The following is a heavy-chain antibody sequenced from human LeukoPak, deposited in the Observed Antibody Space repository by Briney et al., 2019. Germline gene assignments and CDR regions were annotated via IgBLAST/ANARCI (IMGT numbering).Heavy chain of an antibody. CDR3: ARDRMGGSFDY. CDR1: GFAFSPYA. Sequence: PGGSLRLSCAASGFAFSPYAMNWVRQAPGKGLEWVSLITGDSNTIYYADSMKGRFTVSRDNAENSLYLQMNSLSAEDTAVYYCARDRMGGSFDYWGQGTLVTVSS. CDR2: ITGDSNTI. J-gene: IGHJ4*02. V-gene: IGHV3-48*01. D-gene: IGHD2-15*01.